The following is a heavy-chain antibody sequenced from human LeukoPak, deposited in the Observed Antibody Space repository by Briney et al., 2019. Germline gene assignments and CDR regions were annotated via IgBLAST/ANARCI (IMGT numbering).Heavy chain of an antibody. CDR3: ARTYGDYAHLDF. J-gene: IGHJ4*02. CDR1: GFTFSSYS. CDR2: ISGNAART. D-gene: IGHD4-17*01. Sequence: PGGSLRLSCAASGFTFSSYSMIWVRQAPGKGLEWVSAISGNAARTYYTDSVKGRFTISRDNSKNTLYLQMNSLRAEATAIYYCARTYGDYAHLDFWGQGTLVTVSS. V-gene: IGHV3-23*01.